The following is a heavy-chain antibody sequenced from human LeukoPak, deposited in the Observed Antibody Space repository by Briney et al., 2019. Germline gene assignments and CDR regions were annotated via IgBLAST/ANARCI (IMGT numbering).Heavy chain of an antibody. D-gene: IGHD1-1*01. CDR1: GFTFSSYA. Sequence: GGSLRLSCAASGFTFSSYAMSWVRQAPGKGLEWVSGISGSGGSTYFADSVKGRFTISRDNSKNTLYLQMNSLRAEDTAVYYCAKDLSYNYGATKDYWGQGTLVTVSS. J-gene: IGHJ4*02. V-gene: IGHV3-23*01. CDR2: ISGSGGST. CDR3: AKDLSYNYGATKDY.